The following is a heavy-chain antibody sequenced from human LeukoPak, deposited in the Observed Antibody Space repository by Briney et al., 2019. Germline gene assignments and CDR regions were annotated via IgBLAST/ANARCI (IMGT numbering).Heavy chain of an antibody. Sequence: GGSLRLSCAASGFAFKTHATSWVRQAPGKGLEWVSRIDDSGVIRSYADSVKGRFTISRDNSKMTLTLQMNSLRAEDTAVYYCAKRLKRNYYYHYAMDVWGQGTTVTVSS. D-gene: IGHD3-22*01. CDR3: AKRLKRNYYYHYAMDV. CDR1: GFAFKTHA. V-gene: IGHV3-23*01. J-gene: IGHJ6*02. CDR2: IDDSGVIR.